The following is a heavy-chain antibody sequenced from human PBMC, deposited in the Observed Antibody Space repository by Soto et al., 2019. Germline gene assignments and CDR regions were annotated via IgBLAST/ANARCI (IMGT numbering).Heavy chain of an antibody. CDR2: FSATSENT. CDR1: GFFFSSYT. J-gene: IGHJ4*02. Sequence: EVQLLESGGGLVQPGGSLRLSCVGSGFFFSSYTMTWVRQAPGKGLEWVSSFSATSENTYSADSVRGRFTISRDNSKNTRFLQMNSLTAEDTAMYYCAKARDQQWVRLPFDYWGQGILVIVSS. CDR3: AKARDQQWVRLPFDY. V-gene: IGHV3-23*01. D-gene: IGHD6-19*01.